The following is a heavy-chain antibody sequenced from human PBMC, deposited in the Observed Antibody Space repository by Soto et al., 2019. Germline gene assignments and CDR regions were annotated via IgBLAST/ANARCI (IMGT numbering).Heavy chain of an antibody. D-gene: IGHD5-12*01. CDR3: ARDFEMATIFYYYGMDV. J-gene: IGHJ6*02. Sequence: HPGGSLRLSCAASGFTFSSYAMHWVRQAPGKGLEWVAVISYDGSNKYYADSVKGRFTISRDNSKNTLYLQMNSLRAEDTAVYHCARDFEMATIFYYYGMDVWGQGTTVTVSS. V-gene: IGHV3-30-3*01. CDR2: ISYDGSNK. CDR1: GFTFSSYA.